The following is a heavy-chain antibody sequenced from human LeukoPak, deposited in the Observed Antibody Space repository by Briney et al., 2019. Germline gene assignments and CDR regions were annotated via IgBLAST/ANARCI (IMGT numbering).Heavy chain of an antibody. V-gene: IGHV4-39*07. Sequence: PSETLSLTCTVSGGSISSTNYYWGWIRQPPGKGLEWIGSIYYSGSTYYNPSLKSRVTISVDTSKNQFSLKLSSVTAADTAVYYCARAARYATMDVWGKGTTVTVSS. CDR1: GGSISSTNYY. J-gene: IGHJ6*03. D-gene: IGHD3-9*01. CDR3: ARAARYATMDV. CDR2: IYYSGST.